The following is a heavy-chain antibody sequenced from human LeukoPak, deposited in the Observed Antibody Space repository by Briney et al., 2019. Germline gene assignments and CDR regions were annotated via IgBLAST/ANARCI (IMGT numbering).Heavy chain of an antibody. CDR1: GFTFSDYY. J-gene: IGHJ4*02. Sequence: NPGGSLRLSCAASGFTFSDYYMSWIRQAPGKGLEWVSSISSSSSYIYYADSVKGRFTISRDNAKNSLYLQMNSLRAEDTAVYYCARFGSTSCYLALDYWGQGTLVTVSS. D-gene: IGHD2-2*01. CDR3: ARFGSTSCYLALDY. CDR2: ISSSSSYI. V-gene: IGHV3-11*06.